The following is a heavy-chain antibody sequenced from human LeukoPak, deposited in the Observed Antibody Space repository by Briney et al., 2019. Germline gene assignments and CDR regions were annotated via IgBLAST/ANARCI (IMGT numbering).Heavy chain of an antibody. Sequence: GGSLRLSCLAFGFSFNSYTMNWVREAPGKGLEWVSTISPVSSYTWYAESVKGRFTISRDNPKNSLYLQMDSLRAEDTAVYYCVRDVSRRIGMDVWGQGTTVTVSS. CDR1: GFSFNSYT. CDR3: VRDVSRRIGMDV. J-gene: IGHJ6*02. CDR2: ISPVSSYT. D-gene: IGHD2/OR15-2a*01. V-gene: IGHV3-21*01.